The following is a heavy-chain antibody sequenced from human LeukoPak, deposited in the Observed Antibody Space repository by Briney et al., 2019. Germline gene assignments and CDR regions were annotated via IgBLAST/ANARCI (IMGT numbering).Heavy chain of an antibody. V-gene: IGHV3-30-3*01. Sequence: GGSLRLSCAASGFTFSSYAIHWVRQAPGKGLEWVAVISYDGSNKYYADSVKGRFTISRDNSKNTLYLQMNSLRAEDTAVYYCARSLKWGSSSWFSLDYWGQGTLVTVSS. J-gene: IGHJ4*02. D-gene: IGHD6-13*01. CDR2: ISYDGSNK. CDR1: GFTFSSYA. CDR3: ARSLKWGSSSWFSLDY.